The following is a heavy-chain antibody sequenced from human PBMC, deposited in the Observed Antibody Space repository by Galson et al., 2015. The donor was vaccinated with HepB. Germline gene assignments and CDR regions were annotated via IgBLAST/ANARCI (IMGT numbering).Heavy chain of an antibody. D-gene: IGHD1-26*01. CDR2: ISSSSSTI. V-gene: IGHV3-48*04. Sequence: SLRLSCAASGFNFSTYNMNWVRQAPGKGLEWVSYISSSSSTIYYADSVKSRFTISRDNAKNSLYLQMNSLRAEDTAVYYCARDDEVGWELLLDYWGQGTLVTVSS. J-gene: IGHJ4*02. CDR3: ARDDEVGWELLLDY. CDR1: GFNFSTYN.